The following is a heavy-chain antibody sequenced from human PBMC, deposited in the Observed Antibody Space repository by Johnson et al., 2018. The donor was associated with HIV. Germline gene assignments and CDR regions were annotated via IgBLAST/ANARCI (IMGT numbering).Heavy chain of an antibody. V-gene: IGHV3-20*04. Sequence: VQLVESGGGLVQPGRSLRLSCAASGFTFNNYAMSWVRQVPGEGLEWVSGINWNGGSTSYAASVKGRFSISRDNAKTSLYLQMNSLTAEDTALYYCARDLGIAVAGQIGYDAFDIWGQGTMVTVSS. J-gene: IGHJ3*02. CDR3: ARDLGIAVAGQIGYDAFDI. CDR1: GFTFNNYA. D-gene: IGHD6-19*01. CDR2: INWNGGST.